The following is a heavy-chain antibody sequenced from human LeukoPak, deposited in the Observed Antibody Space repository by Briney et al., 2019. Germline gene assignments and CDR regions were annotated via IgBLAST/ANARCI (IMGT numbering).Heavy chain of an antibody. D-gene: IGHD3-22*01. CDR2: IYYSGST. J-gene: IGHJ4*02. V-gene: IGHV4-39*07. Sequence: SETLSLTCTVSGGSISSNSYYWAWIRQPPGKGLEWIGSIYYSGSTYYNPSLKSRVTMSVDTSKNQFSLKLSSVTAADTAVYYCARVRSYYDSSGYSDYWGQGNLVTVSS. CDR1: GGSISSNSYY. CDR3: ARVRSYYDSSGYSDY.